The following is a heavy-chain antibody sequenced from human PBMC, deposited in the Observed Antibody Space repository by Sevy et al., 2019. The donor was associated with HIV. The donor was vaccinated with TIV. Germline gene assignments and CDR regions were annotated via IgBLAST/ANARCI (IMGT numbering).Heavy chain of an antibody. J-gene: IGHJ6*02. V-gene: IGHV4-34*01. CDR2: INHSGST. CDR3: ARGGEVGQMTMVLPHYYTMDV. Sequence: SETLSLTCAVYGGSFSGYYWSWIRQPPGKGLEWIGEINHSGSTNYNPSLKSRVTISVDTSKNQCSLKLNSVTVADTAVYYCARGGEVGQMTMVLPHYYTMDVWGQGTTVTVSS. D-gene: IGHD3-10*01. CDR1: GGSFSGYY.